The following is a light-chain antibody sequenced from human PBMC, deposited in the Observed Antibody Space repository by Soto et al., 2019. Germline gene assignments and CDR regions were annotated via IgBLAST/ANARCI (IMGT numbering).Light chain of an antibody. CDR1: QSVSSY. V-gene: IGKV3-11*01. CDR3: QHRSNWPLT. J-gene: IGKJ4*01. CDR2: DAS. Sequence: EIVLTQSPATLSLSPGERATLSCRASQSVSSYLGWYQQKPGQAPRLLIYDASNRATGIPARFSGSGSGTDFTLTISSLEPEDFAVYYCQHRSNWPLTFGGGNKVEIK.